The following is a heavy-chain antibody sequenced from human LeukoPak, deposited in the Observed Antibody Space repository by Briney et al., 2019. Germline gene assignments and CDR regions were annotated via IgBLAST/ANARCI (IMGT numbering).Heavy chain of an antibody. J-gene: IGHJ6*03. D-gene: IGHD6-13*01. Sequence: ASVKASCKASGYTFTSYDINWVRQATGQGLEWMGWMKPNSGNTSYAQKFQGRVTITRNTSISTAYMELSRLRSEDTAVYYCARDGSPRHYYYYMDVWGKGTTVTVSS. CDR2: MKPNSGNT. CDR1: GYTFTSYD. CDR3: ARDGSPRHYYYYMDV. V-gene: IGHV1-8*03.